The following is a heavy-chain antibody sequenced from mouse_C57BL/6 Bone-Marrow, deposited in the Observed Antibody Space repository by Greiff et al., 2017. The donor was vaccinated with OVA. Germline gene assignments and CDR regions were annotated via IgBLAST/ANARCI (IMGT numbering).Heavy chain of an antibody. CDR2: IFPGSGST. CDR3: GETEDYFDY. J-gene: IGHJ2*01. Sequence: QVQLQQSGPELVRPGASVKISCKAPGYTFTSHWMQWVRQRPGQGLEWIGEIFPGSGSTYYNEKFKGKATLTADKSSSTAYMELRSLTSEDSAVYFCGETEDYFDYWGQGTTLTVSS. CDR1: GYTFTSHW. V-gene: IGHV1-56*01.